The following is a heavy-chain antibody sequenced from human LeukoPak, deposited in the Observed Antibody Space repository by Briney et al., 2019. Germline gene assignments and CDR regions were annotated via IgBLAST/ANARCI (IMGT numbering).Heavy chain of an antibody. CDR2: VNHSGSA. CDR3: ARERASNNHDNWFDP. V-gene: IGHV4-34*01. J-gene: IGHJ5*02. CDR1: GAPFNDYY. Sequence: SKTLSLTCAVYGAPFNDYYWSWIRHSPTKGLEWLGEVNHSGSAKYNPSLKSRVTISADKSKNQFFLRLSPVAAADSGVYYCARERASNNHDNWFDPWGQGTLVTVSS.